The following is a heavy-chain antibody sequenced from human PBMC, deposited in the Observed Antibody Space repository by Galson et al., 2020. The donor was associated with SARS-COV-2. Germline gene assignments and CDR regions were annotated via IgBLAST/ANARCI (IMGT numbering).Heavy chain of an antibody. J-gene: IGHJ5*02. CDR2: IYYSGST. CDR1: GGSISSSSYY. D-gene: IGHD3-10*01. V-gene: IGHV4-39*01. CDR3: ARQMHGRFGEFLNWFDP. Sequence: SETLSLTCTVSGGSISSSSYYWGWIRQPPGKGLEWIGSIYYSGSTYYNPSLKSRVTISVDTSKNQFSLKLSSVTAADTAVYYCARQMHGRFGEFLNWFDPWGQGTLVTVSS.